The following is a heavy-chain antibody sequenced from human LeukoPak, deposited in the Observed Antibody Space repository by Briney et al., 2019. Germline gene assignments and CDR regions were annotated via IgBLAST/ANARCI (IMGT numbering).Heavy chain of an antibody. CDR1: GLIFSRYR. CDR2: IRQDGNEI. V-gene: IGHV3-7*01. CDR3: ASAGVVGASTFWYFDL. J-gene: IGHJ2*01. D-gene: IGHD1-26*01. Sequence: GGSLRLSCAASGLIFSRYRMTWVRQAPGKGPEWVASIRQDGNEIYYVASVKGRFTISRDNAENSLYLQMSNLRAEDTALYYCASAGVVGASTFWYFDLWGRGTLVTVSS.